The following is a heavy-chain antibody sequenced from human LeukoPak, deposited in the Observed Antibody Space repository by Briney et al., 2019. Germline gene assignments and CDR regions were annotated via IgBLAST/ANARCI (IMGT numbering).Heavy chain of an antibody. J-gene: IGHJ5*02. CDR1: GITFSRYA. Sequence: PGGSLRLSCAASGITFSRYAMTWVRQAPGKGLEWVSGISGGGDSTYYADSVKGRFTISRDNSKNTLFLQMNSLRAEDTAVYYCAKDFSSSFTNWFDPWGQGTLVTVSS. CDR2: ISGGGDST. D-gene: IGHD6-13*01. CDR3: AKDFSSSFTNWFDP. V-gene: IGHV3-23*01.